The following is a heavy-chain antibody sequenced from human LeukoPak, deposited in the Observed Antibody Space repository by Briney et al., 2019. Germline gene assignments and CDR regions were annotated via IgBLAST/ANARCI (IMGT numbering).Heavy chain of an antibody. D-gene: IGHD6-6*01. CDR3: ARLAARLTHYYYYMDV. CDR2: ISPSGGST. V-gene: IGHV1-46*01. CDR1: GYTFTSNY. Sequence: GASVKVSCKAFGYTFTSNYMHWVRQAPGQGPEWMGVISPSGGSTTYAQKFQGRVTLTRDMSTSTDYLELSSLRSEDTAVYYCARLAARLTHYYYYMDVWGKGTTVTVSS. J-gene: IGHJ6*03.